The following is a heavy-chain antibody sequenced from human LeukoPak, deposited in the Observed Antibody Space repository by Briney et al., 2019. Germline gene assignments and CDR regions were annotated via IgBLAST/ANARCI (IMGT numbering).Heavy chain of an antibody. CDR3: ARRWGSGIRGAFDI. J-gene: IGHJ3*02. CDR2: ISAYSGYT. CDR1: GYTFTSYG. Sequence: ASVKVSCKASGYTFTSYGISWVRQAPGQGLEWMGWISAYSGYTYYAQKLQGRVTMTTDTSTSTTYMELRSLRSDDTAIYYCARRWGSGIRGAFDIWGQGTMVTVSS. D-gene: IGHD3-10*01. V-gene: IGHV1-18*01.